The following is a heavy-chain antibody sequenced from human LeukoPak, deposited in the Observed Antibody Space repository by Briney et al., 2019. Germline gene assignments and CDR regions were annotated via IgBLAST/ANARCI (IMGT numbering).Heavy chain of an antibody. D-gene: IGHD3-22*01. Sequence: GGSLRLSCVASGFTFSNYWMSWVRQAPGKGLEWVANIKQDGSEEYYVDSVKGRFTISRDNAKNSLYLQMNSLRAEDTAVYYCATYSSLNRREFQYWGQGTLLTVSS. J-gene: IGHJ1*01. CDR2: IKQDGSEE. V-gene: IGHV3-7*01. CDR3: ATYSSLNRREFQY. CDR1: GFTFSNYW.